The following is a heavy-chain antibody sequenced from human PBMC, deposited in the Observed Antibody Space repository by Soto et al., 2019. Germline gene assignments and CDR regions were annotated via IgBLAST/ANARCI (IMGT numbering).Heavy chain of an antibody. D-gene: IGHD4-17*01. CDR3: ARLGYGDRSYFDF. J-gene: IGHJ4*02. Sequence: GESLKISCKASGYTFTTYWIGWVRQMPGKGLEWMAIIYPGDSDTRYRPSFQGQVTISADKSTSTAYLRFSSLKASDTAMYYCARLGYGDRSYFDFWAQGALVTVSS. CDR2: IYPGDSDT. CDR1: GYTFTTYW. V-gene: IGHV5-51*01.